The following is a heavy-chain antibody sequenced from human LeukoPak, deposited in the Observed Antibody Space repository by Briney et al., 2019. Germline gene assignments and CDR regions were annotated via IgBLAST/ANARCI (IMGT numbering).Heavy chain of an antibody. CDR1: GYTFNDHD. J-gene: IGHJ4*02. V-gene: IGHV1-2*06. CDR2: INPNSGGT. CDR3: ATRDRIAVADIFDY. Sequence: GASVKVSCKASGYTFNDHDMHWVLQAPGQGLEWMGRINPNSGGTNYAQKFQGRVTMTRDTSISTAYMELSRLRSDDTAVYYCATRDRIAVADIFDYWGQGTLVTVSS. D-gene: IGHD6-19*01.